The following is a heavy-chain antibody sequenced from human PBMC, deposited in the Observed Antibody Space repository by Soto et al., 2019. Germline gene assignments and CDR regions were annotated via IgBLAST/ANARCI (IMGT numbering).Heavy chain of an antibody. J-gene: IGHJ4*02. D-gene: IGHD3-3*01. CDR1: GFTFSSYS. CDR3: ARGGTIFGVADY. V-gene: IGHV3-21*01. CDR2: ISSSSSYI. Sequence: GGSLRLSCAASGFTFSSYSMNWVRQAPGKGLEWVSSISSSSSYIYYADSVKGRFTISRDNAKNSLYLQMNSLRAEDTAVYYCARGGTIFGVADYWGQGTLVTVSS.